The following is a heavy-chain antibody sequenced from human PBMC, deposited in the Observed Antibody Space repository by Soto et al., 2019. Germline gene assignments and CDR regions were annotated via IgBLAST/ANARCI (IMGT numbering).Heavy chain of an antibody. CDR2: IYSGGST. Sequence: EVQLVESGGGLVQPGGSLRLSCAASGFTVSSNYMSWVRQAPGKGLEWVSVIYSGGSTYYADSVKGRFTISRDNSKNTLYLQMNSLGAEDTAVYYCAREVEPWLVKGWFDPWGQGTLVTVSS. D-gene: IGHD6-19*01. CDR3: AREVEPWLVKGWFDP. J-gene: IGHJ5*02. V-gene: IGHV3-66*01. CDR1: GFTVSSNY.